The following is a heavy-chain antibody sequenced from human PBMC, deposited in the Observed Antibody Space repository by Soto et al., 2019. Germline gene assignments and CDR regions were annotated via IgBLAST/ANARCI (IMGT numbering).Heavy chain of an antibody. CDR2: ISAYNGNT. CDR3: AREPYYDFWSGYHYVADHYGMDV. CDR1: GYTFTSYG. Sequence: RASVKVSCKASGYTFTSYGISWVRQAPGQGLEWMGWISAYNGNTNYAQKLQGRVTMTTDTSTSTAYMELRSLRSDDTAVYYCAREPYYDFWSGYHYVADHYGMDVWGQGTTVTVSS. V-gene: IGHV1-18*04. J-gene: IGHJ6*02. D-gene: IGHD3-3*01.